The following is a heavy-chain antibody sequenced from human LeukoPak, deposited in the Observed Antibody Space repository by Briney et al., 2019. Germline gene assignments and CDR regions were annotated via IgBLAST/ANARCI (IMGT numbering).Heavy chain of an antibody. CDR2: INHSGST. D-gene: IGHD3-16*01. CDR1: GGSFRVYS. V-gene: IGHV4-34*01. J-gene: IGHJ4*02. Sequence: PSGTLSFTCAVFGGSFRVYSWSWFRQPPGKGLERIGEINHSGSTNYNPSLKSRNTISVDTSKNQFSLKLSSVTAADTAVYYCARGTTYDYASDWGQGTLVTVSS. CDR3: ARGTTYDYASD.